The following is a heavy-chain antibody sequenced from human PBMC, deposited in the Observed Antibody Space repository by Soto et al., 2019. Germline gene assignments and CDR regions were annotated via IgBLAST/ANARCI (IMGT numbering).Heavy chain of an antibody. CDR2: IYSDGTT. CDR3: AWNRLAWELSAD. J-gene: IGHJ4*02. Sequence: GGSLRLSCAASGLAVSNNYMSWVRQAPGKGPEWVSVIYSDGTTYYADSVKGRFTISRDNSKNTLSLQMISLRAEVTAVYYCAWNRLAWELSADWGRGTLVTVSS. D-gene: IGHD1-26*01. V-gene: IGHV3-53*01. CDR1: GLAVSNNY.